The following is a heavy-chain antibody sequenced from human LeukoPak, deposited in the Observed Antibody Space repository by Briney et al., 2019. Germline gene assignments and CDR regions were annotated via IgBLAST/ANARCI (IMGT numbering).Heavy chain of an antibody. CDR3: ARATVRRWLQLGYYYYGMDV. D-gene: IGHD5-24*01. Sequence: PGRSLRLSCAASGFTSSHYGMHWVRQAPDKGLEWVAIIWYDGSNKYYADSVKGRFTISRDNSKNALYLEMNSLRAEDTAVYYCARATVRRWLQLGYYYYGMDVWGQGTTVTVSS. CDR2: IWYDGSNK. CDR1: GFTSSHYG. J-gene: IGHJ6*02. V-gene: IGHV3-33*01.